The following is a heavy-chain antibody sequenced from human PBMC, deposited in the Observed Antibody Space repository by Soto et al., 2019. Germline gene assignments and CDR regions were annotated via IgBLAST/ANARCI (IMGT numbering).Heavy chain of an antibody. CDR1: GGSISSGGYY. CDR3: ARDLPTDRNAFDI. D-gene: IGHD1-26*01. Sequence: SETLSLTCTVSGGSISSGGYYWSWIRQHPGKGLEWIGYIYYSGSTYYNPSLKSRVTISVDTSKNQFSLKLSSVTAADTAVYYCARDLPTDRNAFDIWGQGTMVTVSS. V-gene: IGHV4-31*03. J-gene: IGHJ3*02. CDR2: IYYSGST.